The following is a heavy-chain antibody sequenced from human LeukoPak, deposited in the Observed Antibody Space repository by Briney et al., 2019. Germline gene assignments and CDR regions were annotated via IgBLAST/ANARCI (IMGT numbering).Heavy chain of an antibody. J-gene: IGHJ3*02. CDR1: GFTFSSYA. Sequence: PGGSLRLSCAASGFTFSSYAMSWVRQAPGKGLEWVSAISGSGGSTYYADSVKGRFTISRDNSKNTLYLQMNSLRAEDTAVYYCAKDESMIVVVTKDDDAFDIWGQGTMVTVSS. D-gene: IGHD3-22*01. CDR2: ISGSGGST. CDR3: AKDESMIVVVTKDDDAFDI. V-gene: IGHV3-23*01.